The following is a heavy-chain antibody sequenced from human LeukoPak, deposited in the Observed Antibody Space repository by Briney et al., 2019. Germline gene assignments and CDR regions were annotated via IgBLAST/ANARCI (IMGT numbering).Heavy chain of an antibody. J-gene: IGHJ6*03. V-gene: IGHV3-21*01. D-gene: IGHD4-11*01. Sequence: GGSLRVSCAASGFTFSHYSIDWVRQALGKGLERVASITSSSSHIYYADSVKGRFTISRDNTKNALYLQMNSLRAEDTAIYYCARVMMGATVTTFHYYCMDVWGVGTTVTVSS. CDR3: ARVMMGATVTTFHYYCMDV. CDR2: ITSSSSHI. CDR1: GFTFSHYS.